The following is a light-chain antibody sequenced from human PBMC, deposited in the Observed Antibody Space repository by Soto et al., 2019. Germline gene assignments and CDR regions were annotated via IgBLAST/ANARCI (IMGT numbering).Light chain of an antibody. CDR3: QQRSNWPPILT. CDR1: QSVSSY. CDR2: DAS. J-gene: IGKJ3*01. V-gene: IGKV3-11*01. Sequence: EIVLTQSPATLSLSPGERATLSCRASQSVSSYFAWYQQKPGQAPRLLIYDASNRATGIPARFSGSGSGTDFTLTITSLEPADFAVYYCQQRSNWPPILTYGPGTKVDFK.